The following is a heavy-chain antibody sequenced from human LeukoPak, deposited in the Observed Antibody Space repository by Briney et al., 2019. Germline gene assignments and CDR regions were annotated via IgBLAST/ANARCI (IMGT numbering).Heavy chain of an antibody. J-gene: IGHJ4*02. CDR3: ARDAVAGYSLVY. D-gene: IGHD6-13*01. V-gene: IGHV4-39*07. Sequence: PSETLSLTCTVSGGSISSSSYYWGWIRQPPGKGLEWIGSIYYSGSTYYNSSLKSRVTISVDTSKNQFSLKLSSVTAADTAVYYCARDAVAGYSLVYWGQGTLVTVSS. CDR2: IYYSGST. CDR1: GGSISSSSYY.